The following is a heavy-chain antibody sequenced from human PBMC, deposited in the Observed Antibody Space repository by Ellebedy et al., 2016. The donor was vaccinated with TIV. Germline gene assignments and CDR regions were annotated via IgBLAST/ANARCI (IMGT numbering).Heavy chain of an antibody. V-gene: IGHV1-2*02. J-gene: IGHJ4*02. Sequence: ASVKVSXXASGYTFTGYYMHWVRQAPGQGLEWMGWINPNSGGTNYAQKFQGRVTMTRDTSISTAYMELSRLRSDDTAVYYCARVDAYYYDSSDPPYWGQGTLVTVSS. D-gene: IGHD3-22*01. CDR2: INPNSGGT. CDR1: GYTFTGYY. CDR3: ARVDAYYYDSSDPPY.